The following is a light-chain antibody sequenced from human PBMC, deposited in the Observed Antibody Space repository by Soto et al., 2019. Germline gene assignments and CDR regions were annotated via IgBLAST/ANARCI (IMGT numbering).Light chain of an antibody. V-gene: IGKV1-39*01. Sequence: DIQMTQSPSSLSASVGDRVTITCRASQSISSYLNWYQQKPGKAPKLLIYAASSLQSGVPSRFSGSGSGTDFTITISRLQPEDFATYYCQQSYSTPWTFGQGTKVEIK. J-gene: IGKJ1*01. CDR1: QSISSY. CDR3: QQSYSTPWT. CDR2: AAS.